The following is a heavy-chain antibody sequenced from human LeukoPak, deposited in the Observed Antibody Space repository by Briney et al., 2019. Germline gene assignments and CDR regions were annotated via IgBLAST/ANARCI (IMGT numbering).Heavy chain of an antibody. J-gene: IGHJ4*02. Sequence: PSETLSLTCTVSGGSISSSSYYWGWIRQPPGKGLEWIGSIYYSGSTYYNPSLKSRVTISVDTSKNQFSLKLSSVTAADTAVYYCAAPLGESGGNFDYWGQGTLVTVSS. V-gene: IGHV4-39*01. CDR1: GGSISSSSYY. CDR2: IYYSGST. CDR3: AAPLGESGGNFDY. D-gene: IGHD4-17*01.